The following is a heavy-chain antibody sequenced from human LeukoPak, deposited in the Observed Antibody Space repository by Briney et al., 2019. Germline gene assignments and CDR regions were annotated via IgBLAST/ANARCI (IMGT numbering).Heavy chain of an antibody. J-gene: IGHJ4*02. CDR3: ASHRYSSGWYYFDH. CDR2: IYYSGST. D-gene: IGHD6-19*01. V-gene: IGHV4-59*01. CDR1: GGSISTYS. Sequence: SETLSLTCTVSGGSISTYSWSWLRQPPGKGLEGIGYIYYSGSTAYNPSLKSRGTISLDTAKNQFSLKLSSVTAADTAVYYCASHRYSSGWYYFDHWGQGTLVTVSS.